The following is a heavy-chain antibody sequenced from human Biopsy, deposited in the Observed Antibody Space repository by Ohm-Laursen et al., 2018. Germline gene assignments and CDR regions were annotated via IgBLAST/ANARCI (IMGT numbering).Heavy chain of an antibody. V-gene: IGHV4-34*08. CDR1: GKTFSDYQ. D-gene: IGHD2-15*01. CDR3: GNEVHGRDY. CDR2: INQAGTT. J-gene: IGHJ4*02. Sequence: SVTLSLTCAVFGKTFSDYQWSWIRQPPGKGLVWIGQINQAGTTNYNPSLKSRVSISADASKYEFSLRLTSVTAADTAVYLCGNEVHGRDYWGLGAQVTVSS.